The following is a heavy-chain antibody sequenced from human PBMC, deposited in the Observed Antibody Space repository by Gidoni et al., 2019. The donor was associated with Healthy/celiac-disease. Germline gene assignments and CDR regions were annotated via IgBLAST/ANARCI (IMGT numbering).Heavy chain of an antibody. J-gene: IGHJ6*02. CDR3: ARVLTMVRGVIIRDYYYYGMDV. D-gene: IGHD3-10*01. Sequence: QVQLVQSGAEVKKPGSSVKVSCKASGGTFSSYAISWVRQAPGKGLEWMGGIIPIFGTANYAHKFQGRVTITADKSTSTAYMELSSLRSEDTAGYYCARVLTMVRGVIIRDYYYYGMDVWGQGTTVTVSS. CDR2: IIPIFGTA. CDR1: GGTFSSYA. V-gene: IGHV1-69*06.